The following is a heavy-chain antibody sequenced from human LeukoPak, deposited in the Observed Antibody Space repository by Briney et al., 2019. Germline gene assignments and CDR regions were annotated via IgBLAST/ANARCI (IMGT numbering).Heavy chain of an antibody. D-gene: IGHD6-13*01. Sequence: PSETLSLTCAVYGGSFSGYYWSWIRQPPGKGLEWIGEINHSGSTNYNPSPKSRVTISVDTSKNQFSLKLSSVTAADTAVYYCARGGPVYSSSWYWFDPWGQGTLVTVSS. CDR2: INHSGST. J-gene: IGHJ5*02. V-gene: IGHV4-34*01. CDR3: ARGGPVYSSSWYWFDP. CDR1: GGSFSGYY.